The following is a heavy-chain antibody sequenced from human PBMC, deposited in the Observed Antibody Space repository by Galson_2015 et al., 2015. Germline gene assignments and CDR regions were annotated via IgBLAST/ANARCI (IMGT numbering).Heavy chain of an antibody. V-gene: IGHV3-23*01. CDR1: GFTFSSYA. CDR3: AKVVGSYFYYPNDY. Sequence: SLRLSCAVSGFTFSSYAMSWVRQAPGKGLEWVSLITASGGSPYYADSVKRRFTISRDNSKNTLYLQMNSLRAEDTAMYFCAKVVGSYFYYPNDYWGQGTLVTVSS. J-gene: IGHJ4*02. D-gene: IGHD3-22*01. CDR2: ITASGGSP.